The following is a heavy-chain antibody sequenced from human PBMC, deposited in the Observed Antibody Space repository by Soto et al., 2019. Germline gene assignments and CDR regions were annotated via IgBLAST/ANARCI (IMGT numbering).Heavy chain of an antibody. CDR2: ITHHGSNK. CDR1: GFTFSNYG. V-gene: IGHV3-30*18. Sequence: QVQLVESWAGVVQPGRSLRLSCAASGFTFSNYGIHWLRQAPGTGLARVAVITHHGSNKFYADSVKGRFTISRDNSKSTLYLQMNTLSAEDTAVYYCAKGTDSGGYYYAFDICGQVTMVTFAS. CDR3: AKGTDSGGYYYAFDI. J-gene: IGHJ3*02. D-gene: IGHD1-26*01.